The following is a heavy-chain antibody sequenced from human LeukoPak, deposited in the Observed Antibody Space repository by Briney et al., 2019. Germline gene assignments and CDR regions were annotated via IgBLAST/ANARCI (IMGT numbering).Heavy chain of an antibody. CDR3: ATVNWSRNWFDP. V-gene: IGHV1-24*01. Sequence: ASVKVSCKVSGYTLTELSTHWVRQAPGKGLEWMGGFDPEDGETIYAQKFQGRVTMTEDTSTDTAYMELSSLRSEDTAVYYCATVNWSRNWFDPWGQGTLVTVSS. J-gene: IGHJ5*02. CDR1: GYTLTELS. CDR2: FDPEDGET.